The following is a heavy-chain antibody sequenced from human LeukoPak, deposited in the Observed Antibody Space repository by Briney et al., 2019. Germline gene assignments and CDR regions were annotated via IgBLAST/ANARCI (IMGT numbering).Heavy chain of an antibody. CDR2: ISFNGRNT. CDR1: GFNFADSA. CDR3: ARDIELST. D-gene: IGHD5-12*01. J-gene: IGHJ3*01. V-gene: IGHV3-23*01. Sequence: GGSLRLSCAASGFNFADSAMSWVRQTPRKGLEWVSLISFNGRNTYYGDSVKGRFTISRDNSKDTVYLQMSSLRAEDTAIYCARDIELSTWGPGTMVTVSS.